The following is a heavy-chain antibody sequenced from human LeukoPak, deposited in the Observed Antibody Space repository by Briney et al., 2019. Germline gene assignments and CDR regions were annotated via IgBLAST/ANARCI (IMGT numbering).Heavy chain of an antibody. V-gene: IGHV1-2*02. J-gene: IGHJ3*02. D-gene: IGHD3-22*01. CDR3: ARDGNYYDSSGYFAFDI. Sequence: GASVKVSCKASGYTFTGYYMHWVRQAPGQGLEWMGWINPNSGGTNYAQKFQGRVTMTRDTSISTAYMELSRLRSDDTAVYYCARDGNYYDSSGYFAFDIWGQGTMVTVSS. CDR1: GYTFTGYY. CDR2: INPNSGGT.